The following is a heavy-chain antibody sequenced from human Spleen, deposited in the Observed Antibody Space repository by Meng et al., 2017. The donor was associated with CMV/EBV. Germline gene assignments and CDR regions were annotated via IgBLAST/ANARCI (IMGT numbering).Heavy chain of an antibody. CDR3: ARHYNWAVDY. CDR1: GSSFTNYW. V-gene: IGHV5-51*01. Sequence: GGSLRLSCKGSGSSFTNYWIGWVRQMPGKGLEWMGIIFPGDSNTRYSPSFQGQVTISAEKSISTAYLQWSSLKASDTAMYYCARHYNWAVDYWGQGTLVTVSS. J-gene: IGHJ4*02. CDR2: IFPGDSNT. D-gene: IGHD1-1*01.